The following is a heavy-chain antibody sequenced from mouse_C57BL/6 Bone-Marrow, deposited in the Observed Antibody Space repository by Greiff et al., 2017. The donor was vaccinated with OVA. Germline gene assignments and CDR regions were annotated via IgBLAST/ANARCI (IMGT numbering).Heavy chain of an antibody. V-gene: IGHV5-9-1*02. CDR2: ISSGGDYI. Sequence: EVKLEESGEGLVKPGGSLKLSCAASGFTFSSYAMSWVRQTPEKRLEWVAYISSGGDYIYYADTVKGRFTISRDNARNTLYLQMSSQKSEDTTMYYCTTDYGSSSNWYFDVWGTGTTVTVSS. J-gene: IGHJ1*03. D-gene: IGHD1-1*01. CDR1: GFTFSSYA. CDR3: TTDYGSSSNWYFDV.